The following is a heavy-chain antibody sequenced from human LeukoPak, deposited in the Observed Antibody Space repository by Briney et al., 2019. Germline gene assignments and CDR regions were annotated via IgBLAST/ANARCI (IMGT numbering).Heavy chain of an antibody. CDR2: ISYDGNNK. CDR3: AKAPGGIVGY. J-gene: IGHJ4*02. V-gene: IGHV3-30*04. Sequence: GRTLRLSCAASGFTFSSYAMHWVRQAPGKGLEWVAVISYDGNNKYYADSVKGRFTISRDNSKNTLYLQMNSLRAEDTAVYYCAKAPGGIVGYWGQGTLVTVSS. CDR1: GFTFSSYA. D-gene: IGHD3-16*01.